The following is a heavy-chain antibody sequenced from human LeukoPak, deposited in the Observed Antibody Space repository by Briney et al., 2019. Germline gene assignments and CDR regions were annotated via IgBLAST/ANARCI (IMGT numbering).Heavy chain of an antibody. Sequence: GASVKVSCKASGYTFTSYGISWVRQAPGQGLEWMGWISAYNGITNYAQKLQGRVTITTDTSTSTAYMELRSLTSDDTAVYYCARSPVRGVIITNYWGQGTLVTVSS. CDR1: GYTFTSYG. CDR3: ARSPVRGVIITNY. D-gene: IGHD3-10*02. J-gene: IGHJ4*02. V-gene: IGHV1-18*01. CDR2: ISAYNGIT.